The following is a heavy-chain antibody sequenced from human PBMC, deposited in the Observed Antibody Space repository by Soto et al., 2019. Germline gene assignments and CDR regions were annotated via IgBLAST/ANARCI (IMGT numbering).Heavy chain of an antibody. Sequence: QLQLQESGPGLVKPSETLSLTCTVSGGSISSSSHYWGWIRQPPGKGLEWIGSIYYSGSTYYNPSLKSRVTISVDTSKNQFSLKLSSVTAADTAVYYCASGLWFGETNWFDPWGQGTLVTVSS. CDR1: GGSISSSSHY. CDR2: IYYSGST. D-gene: IGHD3-10*01. J-gene: IGHJ5*02. CDR3: ASGLWFGETNWFDP. V-gene: IGHV4-39*01.